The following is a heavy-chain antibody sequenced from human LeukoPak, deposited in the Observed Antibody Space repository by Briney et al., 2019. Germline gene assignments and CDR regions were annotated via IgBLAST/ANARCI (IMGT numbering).Heavy chain of an antibody. V-gene: IGHV3-9*01. D-gene: IGHD3-16*01. Sequence: PGGSLRLSCAASGFTFDDYAMHWVRQAPGKGLEWVSGISWNSGSIGYADSMKGRFTISRDNAKNSLFLQMNSLRAEDTAVYYCAALWEGGYWGQGALVTVPS. CDR3: AALWEGGY. CDR1: GFTFDDYA. J-gene: IGHJ4*02. CDR2: ISWNSGSI.